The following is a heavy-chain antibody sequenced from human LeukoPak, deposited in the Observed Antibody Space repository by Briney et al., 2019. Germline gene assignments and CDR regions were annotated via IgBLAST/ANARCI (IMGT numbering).Heavy chain of an antibody. CDR1: GFTFSSYW. J-gene: IGHJ4*02. V-gene: IGHV3-7*01. CDR3: AREYCSSTSCYYFDY. Sequence: PGGSLRLSCAASGFTFSSYWMSWVRQAPGKGLDWVANIKQDGSEKYYVDSVKGRFTISRDNAKNSLYLQMNSLRAEDTAVYYCAREYCSSTSCYYFDYWGQGTLVTVSS. D-gene: IGHD2-2*01. CDR2: IKQDGSEK.